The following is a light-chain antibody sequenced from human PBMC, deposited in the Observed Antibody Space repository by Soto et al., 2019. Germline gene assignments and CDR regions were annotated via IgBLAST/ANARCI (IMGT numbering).Light chain of an antibody. V-gene: IGKV3-20*01. CDR2: AAS. CDR3: QQYGNSPPNT. Sequence: EIVLTQSPGTLSLSPGERATLSCRASQSVSSSYLAWYQQKPGQAPRVLIYAASSRATGIPDRFSGRGSGTEFTLPISRLEPEDFAVYFCQQYGNSPPNTFGQGTKVEIK. CDR1: QSVSSSY. J-gene: IGKJ2*01.